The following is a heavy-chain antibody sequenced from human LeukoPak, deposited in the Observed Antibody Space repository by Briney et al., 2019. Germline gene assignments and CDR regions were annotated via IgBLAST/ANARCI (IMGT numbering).Heavy chain of an antibody. D-gene: IGHD3-22*01. Sequence: GGSLRLSCAASGFTFSSYWMSWVRQAPGKGLEWVANIKQDGSEKYYVDSVKGRFTISRDNAKNSLYLQMNSLRAEDTAVYYCASDSSGGYMDVCGKGTTVTVSS. J-gene: IGHJ6*03. CDR2: IKQDGSEK. CDR1: GFTFSSYW. V-gene: IGHV3-7*01. CDR3: ASDSSGGYMDV.